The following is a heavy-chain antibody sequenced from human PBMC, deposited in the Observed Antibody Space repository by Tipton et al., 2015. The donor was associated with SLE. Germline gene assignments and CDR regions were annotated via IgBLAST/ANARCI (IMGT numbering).Heavy chain of an antibody. Sequence: SLRLSCAASGFTFSNYAMHWVRQAPGKGLEWVAVVSYDGRNKYYADSVKGRFTISRDISKSTLYLQMNSLRAEDTALYFCAGGLLDYFDYWGQGTLVTVSS. CDR1: GFTFSNYA. CDR3: AGGLLDYFDY. J-gene: IGHJ4*02. V-gene: IGHV3-30*04. D-gene: IGHD1-26*01. CDR2: VSYDGRNK.